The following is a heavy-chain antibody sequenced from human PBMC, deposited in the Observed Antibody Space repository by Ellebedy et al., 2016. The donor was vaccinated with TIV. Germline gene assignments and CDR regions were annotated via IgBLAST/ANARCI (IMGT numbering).Heavy chain of an antibody. CDR1: GFNLSSHS. CDR2: ISRDSSYI. Sequence: GGSLRLXXAASGFNLSSHSMSWVRLAPGKGLEWVSSISRDSSYIYYADSVRGRFTISRDNAKNSLTLHMNNLRAEDTAVYYCARGSLWFGEFDSWGQGTLVTVSS. CDR3: ARGSLWFGEFDS. V-gene: IGHV3-21*01. D-gene: IGHD3-10*01. J-gene: IGHJ4*02.